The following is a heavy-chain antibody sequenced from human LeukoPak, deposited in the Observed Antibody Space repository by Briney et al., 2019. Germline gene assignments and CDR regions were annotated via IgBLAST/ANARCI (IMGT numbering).Heavy chain of an antibody. D-gene: IGHD6-6*01. J-gene: IGHJ4*02. CDR1: GFTFSSSW. Sequence: PGGSLRLSCAASGFTFSSSWMQWVRQAPGKGLVWVSRVNSDGSTTNYADSVKGRCTISRDNANNTLYLLMNSLRAEDSAVYYCARRSSFDYWGQGSLVTVSS. V-gene: IGHV3-74*01. CDR2: VNSDGSTT. CDR3: ARRSSFDY.